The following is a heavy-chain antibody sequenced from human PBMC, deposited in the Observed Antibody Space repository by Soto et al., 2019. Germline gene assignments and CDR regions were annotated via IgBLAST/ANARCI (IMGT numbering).Heavy chain of an antibody. Sequence: SETLSLTCTVSGGSISSGDYYWSWIRQPPGKGLEWIGYIYYSGSTYYNPSLKSRVTISVDTSKNQFSLKLSSVTAADTAVYYCARERGNYDFWSGYQSMYYYYGMDVWGQGTTITVSS. J-gene: IGHJ6*02. CDR2: IYYSGST. CDR1: GGSISSGDYY. CDR3: ARERGNYDFWSGYQSMYYYYGMDV. D-gene: IGHD3-3*01. V-gene: IGHV4-30-4*01.